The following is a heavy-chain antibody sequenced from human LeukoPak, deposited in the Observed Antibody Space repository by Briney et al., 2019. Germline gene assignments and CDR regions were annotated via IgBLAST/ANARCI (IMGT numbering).Heavy chain of an antibody. CDR3: ARGLGYCSITSCYDAEYFQH. CDR1: GGSFSGYY. V-gene: IGHV4-34*01. Sequence: SETLSLTCAVYGGSFSGYYWSWIRQPPGKGLEWIGEINHSGSTNYNPSLKSRVTISVDTSKNQFSLKLSSVTAADTAVYYCARGLGYCSITSCYDAEYFQHWSQGTLVTVSS. CDR2: INHSGST. D-gene: IGHD2-2*01. J-gene: IGHJ1*01.